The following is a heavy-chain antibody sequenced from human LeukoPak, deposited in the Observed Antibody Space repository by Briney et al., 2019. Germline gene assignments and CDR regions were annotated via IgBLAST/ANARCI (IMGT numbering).Heavy chain of an antibody. CDR2: IIPIFGTA. CDR3: ARWDLNSSSWHNWFDP. D-gene: IGHD6-13*01. CDR1: GGTFSSYA. V-gene: IGHV1-69*05. Sequence: SVKVSCMASGGTFSSYAISWVRQAPGQGLEWMGGIIPIFGTANYAQKFQGRVTITTDESTSTAYMELSSLRSEDTAVYYCARWDLNSSSWHNWFDPWGQGTLVTVSS. J-gene: IGHJ5*02.